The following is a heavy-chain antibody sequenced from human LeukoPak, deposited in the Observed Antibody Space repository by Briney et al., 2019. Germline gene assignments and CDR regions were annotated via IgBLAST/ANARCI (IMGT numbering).Heavy chain of an antibody. D-gene: IGHD3-22*01. Sequence: PGGSLRLSCAASGFTFSSYGMSWVRQAPGKGLEWVSAISGSGGSTYYADSVKGRFTISRDNSKNTLYLQMNSLRAEDTAVYYCAKFTSRSYDSSGYFDYWGQGTLVTVSS. V-gene: IGHV3-23*01. J-gene: IGHJ4*02. CDR2: ISGSGGST. CDR3: AKFTSRSYDSSGYFDY. CDR1: GFTFSSYG.